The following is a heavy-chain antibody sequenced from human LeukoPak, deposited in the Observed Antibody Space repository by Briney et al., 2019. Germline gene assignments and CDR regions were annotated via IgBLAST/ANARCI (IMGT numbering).Heavy chain of an antibody. J-gene: IGHJ4*02. D-gene: IGHD3-22*01. Sequence: PSETLSPTCTVSGGSITSRNYYWGWIRQPPGKGLEWIGTIYDSGSTYYNPSLKSRVTISVDTSKNQFPLKLNSVTAADTAVYYCARLDYYDSSGLIDYWGQGTLVIVSS. V-gene: IGHV4-39*01. CDR3: ARLDYYDSSGLIDY. CDR2: IYDSGST. CDR1: GGSITSRNYY.